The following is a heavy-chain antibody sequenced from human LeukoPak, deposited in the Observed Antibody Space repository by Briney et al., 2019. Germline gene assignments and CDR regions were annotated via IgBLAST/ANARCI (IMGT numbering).Heavy chain of an antibody. CDR2: ISGSGGST. D-gene: IGHD1-26*01. Sequence: GGSLRLPCAASGFTFSSYAMSWVRQAPGKGLEWVSAISGSGGSTYYADSVKGRFTISRDNSKNTLYLQMNSLRAEDTAVYYCATSNSGSYGLYWYFDLWGRGTLVTVSS. J-gene: IGHJ2*01. V-gene: IGHV3-23*01. CDR1: GFTFSSYA. CDR3: ATSNSGSYGLYWYFDL.